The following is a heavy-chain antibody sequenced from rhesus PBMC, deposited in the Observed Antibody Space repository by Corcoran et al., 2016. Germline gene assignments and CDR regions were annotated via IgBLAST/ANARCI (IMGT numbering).Heavy chain of an antibody. CDR3: ARGVWTAGTPNYFDY. J-gene: IGHJ4*01. Sequence: EVQLVESGGGLAKPGGSLRLSCAASGFSFSDYYMYWVRQAPGKGLEWVSGISYIGGSTYYADSVKGRFTISRENAKNTLYRQMDSLRAEDTAVYYCARGVWTAGTPNYFDYWGQGVLVTVSS. CDR1: GFSFSDYY. V-gene: IGHV3S18*01. CDR2: ISYIGGST. D-gene: IGHD5-24*01.